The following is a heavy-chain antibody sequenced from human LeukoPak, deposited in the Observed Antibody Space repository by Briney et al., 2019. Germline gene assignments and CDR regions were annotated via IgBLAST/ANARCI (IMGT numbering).Heavy chain of an antibody. CDR2: INPNSGDT. D-gene: IGHD2-2*01. Sequence: ASVKVSCKASGYTFTGHYMYWVRQAPGQGLEWMGWINPNSGDTNYAQKFQGRVTMTRDTSISTAYMDLNRLTSDDTAVYYCARRLTTSQDLGYWGQGTLVTVSS. V-gene: IGHV1-2*02. CDR1: GYTFTGHY. CDR3: ARRLTTSQDLGY. J-gene: IGHJ4*02.